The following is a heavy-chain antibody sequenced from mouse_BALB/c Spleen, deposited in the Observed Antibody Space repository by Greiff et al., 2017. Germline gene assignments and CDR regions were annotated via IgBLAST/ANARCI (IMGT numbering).Heavy chain of an antibody. D-gene: IGHD2-4*01. CDR3: AIEGGLRGFDY. J-gene: IGHJ2*01. V-gene: IGHV1-7*01. CDR1: GYTFTSYW. Sequence: VQLQQSGAELAKPGASVKMSCKPSGYTFTSYWMHWVKQRPGQGLEWIGYINPSTGYTEYNQKFKDKATLTSDKSPSTAFMQLSSLTSEDSAVYYCAIEGGLRGFDYGGQGTTLTVSS. CDR2: INPSTGYT.